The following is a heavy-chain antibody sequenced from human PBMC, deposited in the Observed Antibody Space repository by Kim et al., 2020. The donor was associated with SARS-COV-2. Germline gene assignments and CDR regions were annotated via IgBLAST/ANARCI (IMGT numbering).Heavy chain of an antibody. D-gene: IGHD5-18*01. CDR1: GGSISSSSYY. V-gene: IGHV4-39*01. J-gene: IGHJ4*02. CDR2: IYYSGST. Sequence: SETLSLTCTVSGGSISSSSYYWGWIRQPPGKGLEWIGSIYYSGSTYYNPSLKSRVTISVDTSKNQFSLKLSSVTAADTAVYYCARRGSYSGDYWGQGTLVTVSS. CDR3: ARRGSYSGDY.